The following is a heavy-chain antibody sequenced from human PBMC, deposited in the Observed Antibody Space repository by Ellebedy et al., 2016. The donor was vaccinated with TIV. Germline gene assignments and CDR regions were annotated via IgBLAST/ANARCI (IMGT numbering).Heavy chain of an antibody. CDR2: VSYDGAKK. D-gene: IGHD1-26*01. V-gene: IGHV3-30*18. J-gene: IGHJ4*02. Sequence: GGSLRLXCEVSGFTFSDYGMHWVRQAPGKGLEWVAVVSYDGAKKYYGDFVKGRFTISRDNSKNTMYLHLNSLTTADTALYYCAKEGDSGSHNTYYFDSWGQGTLVTVSS. CDR3: AKEGDSGSHNTYYFDS. CDR1: GFTFSDYG.